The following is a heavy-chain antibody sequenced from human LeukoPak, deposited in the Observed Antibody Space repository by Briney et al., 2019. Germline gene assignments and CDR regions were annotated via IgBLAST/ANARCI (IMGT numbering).Heavy chain of an antibody. J-gene: IGHJ6*03. CDR1: GYTFTSYA. Sequence: WASVKVSCKASGYTFTSYAISWVRQAPGQGLEWMGGIIPIFGTANYAQKFQGRVTITADESTSTAYMERSSLRSEDTAVYYCAAAPFGLPRVRYYYYYYMDVWGKGTTVTVSS. D-gene: IGHD2-21*02. CDR2: IIPIFGTA. CDR3: AAAPFGLPRVRYYYYYYMDV. V-gene: IGHV1-69*13.